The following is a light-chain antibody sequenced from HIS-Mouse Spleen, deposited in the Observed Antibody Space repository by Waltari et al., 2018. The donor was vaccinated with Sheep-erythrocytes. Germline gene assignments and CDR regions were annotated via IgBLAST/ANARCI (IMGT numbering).Light chain of an antibody. CDR3: CSYAGSSTPWV. CDR1: RRDVGCYTL. V-gene: IGLV2-23*01. Sequence: QSALTQPASVSGSPGQSITISCTGTRRDVGCYTLVSWYQQHPGKAPKLMIDEGSKRPSGVSNRFSVSKSGNTASLTISGLQAEDEADYYCCSYAGSSTPWVFGGGTKLTVL. J-gene: IGLJ3*02. CDR2: EGS.